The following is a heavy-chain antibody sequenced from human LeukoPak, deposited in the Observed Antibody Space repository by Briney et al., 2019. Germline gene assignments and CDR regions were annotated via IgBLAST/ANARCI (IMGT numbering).Heavy chain of an antibody. J-gene: IGHJ4*02. D-gene: IGHD1-26*01. V-gene: IGHV1-2*04. CDR2: INPNSGGT. CDR3: ARGVKSGSSFSELDY. Sequence: GASVKVSCKASGYTFTGYYMHWVRQAPGQGLEWMGWINPNSGGTNYAQKFQGWVTMTRDTSISTAYMELSRLRSDDTAVYYCARGVKSGSSFSELDYWGQGTLVTVSS. CDR1: GYTFTGYY.